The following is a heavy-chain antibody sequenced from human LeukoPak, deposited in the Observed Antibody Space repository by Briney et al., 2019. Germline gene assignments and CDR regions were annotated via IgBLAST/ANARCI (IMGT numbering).Heavy chain of an antibody. D-gene: IGHD3-10*01. V-gene: IGHV4-59*12. CDR2: IYYSGST. Sequence: SETLSLTCSVSSGSISSYYWSWIRQPPGKGLEYIGYIYYSGSTNYNPSLKSRVIISVDTSKNQFSLKLSSVTAADTAVYYCARDRGYYGSGSYSWGQGTLVTVSS. J-gene: IGHJ5*02. CDR3: ARDRGYYGSGSYS. CDR1: SGSISSYY.